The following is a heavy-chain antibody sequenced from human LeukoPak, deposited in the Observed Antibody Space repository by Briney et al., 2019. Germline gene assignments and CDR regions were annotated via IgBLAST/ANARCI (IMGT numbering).Heavy chain of an antibody. CDR1: GGSISSGDYY. V-gene: IGHV4-30-4*01. Sequence: PSQTLSLTCTVSGGSISSGDYYWSWIRQPPGKGLEWIGYIYYSGSTYYNPSLKSRVTISVDTSKNQFSLKLSSVTAADTAVYYCARVNGDYDNWFDPWGQGTLVTVSS. J-gene: IGHJ5*02. CDR2: IYYSGST. CDR3: ARVNGDYDNWFDP. D-gene: IGHD4-17*01.